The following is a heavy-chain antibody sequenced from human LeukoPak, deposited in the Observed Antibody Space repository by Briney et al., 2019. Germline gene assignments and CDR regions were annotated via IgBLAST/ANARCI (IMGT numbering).Heavy chain of an antibody. J-gene: IGHJ1*01. Sequence: SETLSLTCAVYGGSFSGYYWSWIRQPPGKGLEWVGEINHSGSTNYNPSLKSRVTISVDTSKNQFSRKLSSVTAADTAVYYCARAGYGSGSYYNRQYFQHWGQGTLVTVSS. CDR3: ARAGYGSGSYYNRQYFQH. V-gene: IGHV4-34*01. D-gene: IGHD3-10*01. CDR1: GGSFSGYY. CDR2: INHSGST.